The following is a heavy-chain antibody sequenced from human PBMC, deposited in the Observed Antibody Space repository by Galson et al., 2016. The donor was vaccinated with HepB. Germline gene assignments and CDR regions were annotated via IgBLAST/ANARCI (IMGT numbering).Heavy chain of an antibody. CDR1: GYTFTSYW. J-gene: IGHJ3*01. D-gene: IGHD3-10*01. CDR3: ARKRGLINHDALDL. Sequence: QSGAAVTKHGESLKISCQGSGYTFTSYWIAWVRQMPGKGLEWMGIIYPGDSNTKYSPSFPGQVPISVAKSIRTAYLHWSSLKASDPAIYYCARKRGLINHDALDLWGHGTMVTVSS. V-gene: IGHV5-51*01. CDR2: IYPGDSNT.